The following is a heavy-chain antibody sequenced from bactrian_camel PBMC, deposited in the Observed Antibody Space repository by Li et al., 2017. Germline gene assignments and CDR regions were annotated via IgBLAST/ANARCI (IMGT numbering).Heavy chain of an antibody. Sequence: VQLVESGGGSVQAGGSLRLSCTSPGFASNGCGIHWYRQAAGNQREWVASIEPDGRTLYADQVEGRFTISQDAAKDTVFLQMNSLKPEDTAMYYCAADGLSGSNYDSVPYFAYSGQGTQVTVS. D-gene: IGHD2*01. CDR1: GFASNGCG. J-gene: IGHJ6*01. CDR3: AADGLSGSNYDSVPYFAY. CDR2: IEPDGRT. V-gene: IGHV3S53*01.